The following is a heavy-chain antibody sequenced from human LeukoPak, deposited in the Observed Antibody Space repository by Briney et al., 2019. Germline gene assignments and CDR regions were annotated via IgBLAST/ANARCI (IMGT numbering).Heavy chain of an antibody. V-gene: IGHV1-46*01. CDR2: INPSGGST. J-gene: IGHJ4*02. D-gene: IGHD1-26*01. CDR3: ARDRGSYDY. Sequence: ASVTVSCTASGYTFTGYYMHWVRQAPGQGLEWMGIINPSGGSTSYAQKFQGRVTMTRDTSTSTVYMELSSLRSEDTAVYYCARDRGSYDYWGQGTLVTVSS. CDR1: GYTFTGYY.